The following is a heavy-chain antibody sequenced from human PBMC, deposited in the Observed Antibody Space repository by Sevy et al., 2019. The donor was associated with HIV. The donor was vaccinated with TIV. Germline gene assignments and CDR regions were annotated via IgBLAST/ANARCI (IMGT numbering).Heavy chain of an antibody. V-gene: IGHV3-30-3*01. J-gene: IGHJ4*02. CDR1: GFTFSSYA. CDR2: ISYDGSNK. Sequence: GGSLRLSCAASGFTFSSYAMHWVRQAPGKGLEWVAVISYDGSNKYYADSVKGRFTISRDNSKNTRSLQMNGLRAEDKDVYYCAGEGGEIADHPDQLPLDYWGKGTVVTVSS. D-gene: IGHD2-2*01. CDR3: AGEGGEIADHPDQLPLDY.